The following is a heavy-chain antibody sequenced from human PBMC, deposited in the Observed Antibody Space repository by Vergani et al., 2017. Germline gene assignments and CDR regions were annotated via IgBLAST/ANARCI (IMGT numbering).Heavy chain of an antibody. D-gene: IGHD5-12*01. CDR2: IYYSGST. CDR3: ARGGGYDDAFDI. V-gene: IGHV4-31*03. Sequence: QVQLQESGPGLVKPSQTLSLTCTVSGGSISSGGYYWSWIRQPPGKGLEWIGYIYYSGSTYYNPSLKSRVTISVDTSKNQFSLKLISVTDAYTAVYYCARGGGYDDAFDIWGQGTMVTVSS. J-gene: IGHJ3*02. CDR1: GGSISSGGYY.